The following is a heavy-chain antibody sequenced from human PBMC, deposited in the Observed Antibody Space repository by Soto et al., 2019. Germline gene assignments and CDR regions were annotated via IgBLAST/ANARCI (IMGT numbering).Heavy chain of an antibody. V-gene: IGHV4-59*01. Sequence: SETLSLTCTVSGGSIISYYWSWIRQPPGKGLEWIGYIYYSGSTNYNPSLKSRVTISVDTSKNQFSLKLSSVTAADTAVYYCASPTLGGGSYSGAFDIWGQGTMVTVSS. D-gene: IGHD1-26*01. CDR2: IYYSGST. CDR3: ASPTLGGGSYSGAFDI. J-gene: IGHJ3*02. CDR1: GGSIISYY.